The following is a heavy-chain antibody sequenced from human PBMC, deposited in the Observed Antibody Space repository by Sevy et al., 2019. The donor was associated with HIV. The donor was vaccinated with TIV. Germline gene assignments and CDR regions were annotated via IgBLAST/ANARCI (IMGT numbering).Heavy chain of an antibody. D-gene: IGHD2-15*01. V-gene: IGHV3-21*01. CDR3: ARVEAYCSGGSCNYYYYYMDV. CDR1: GFTFSSYS. J-gene: IGHJ6*03. CDR2: ISSSSSYI. Sequence: GGSLRLSCAASGFTFSSYSMIWVRQAPGKGLEWVSSISSSSSYIYYADSVKGRFTISRDNAKNSLYLQMNSLRAEDTAVYYCARVEAYCSGGSCNYYYYYMDVWGKWTTVTVSS.